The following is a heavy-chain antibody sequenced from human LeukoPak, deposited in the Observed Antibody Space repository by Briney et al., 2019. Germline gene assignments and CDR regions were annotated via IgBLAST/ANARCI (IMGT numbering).Heavy chain of an antibody. CDR1: GYTFTGYY. CDR2: INPNSGGT. Sequence: ASVKDSCKASGYTFTGYYMHWVRQAPGQGLEWMGWINPNSGGTNYAQKFQGRVTMTRDTSISTAYMQLSSLRSDDTAVYYCASPEGSSTSCYNCFDYWGQGTLVTVSS. CDR3: ASPEGSSTSCYNCFDY. J-gene: IGHJ4*02. D-gene: IGHD2-2*02. V-gene: IGHV1-2*02.